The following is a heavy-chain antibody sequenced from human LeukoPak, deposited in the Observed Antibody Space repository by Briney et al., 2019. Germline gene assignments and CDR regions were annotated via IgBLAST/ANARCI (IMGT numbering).Heavy chain of an antibody. CDR1: GFTFDDYA. V-gene: IGHV3-9*01. Sequence: PGRSLRLSCAASGFTFDDYAMHWVRQAPGKGLEWVSGISWNSGSIGYADSVKGRFTISRDNAKNSLYLQMNSLRAEDTALYYCAKVGSGYSYQYFDYWGQGTLVTVSS. D-gene: IGHD5-18*01. CDR2: ISWNSGSI. CDR3: AKVGSGYSYQYFDY. J-gene: IGHJ4*02.